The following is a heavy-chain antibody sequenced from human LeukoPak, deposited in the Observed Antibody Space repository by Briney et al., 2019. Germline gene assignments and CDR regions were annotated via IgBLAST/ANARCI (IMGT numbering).Heavy chain of an antibody. D-gene: IGHD1-26*01. V-gene: IGHV4-31*03. CDR1: GGSISSGGYY. Sequence: PSETLSLTCTVSGGSISSGGYYWSWIRQHPGKGLEWIGYIYYSGSTYYNPSLKSRVTISVDTSKNQFSLKLSSVTAADTAVYYCARDLGQWELLLGYWGQGTLVTVSS. CDR2: IYYSGST. CDR3: ARDLGQWELLLGY. J-gene: IGHJ4*02.